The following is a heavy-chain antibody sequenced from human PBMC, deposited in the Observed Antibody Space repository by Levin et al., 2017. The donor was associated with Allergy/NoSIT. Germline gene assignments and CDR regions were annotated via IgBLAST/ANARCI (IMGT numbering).Heavy chain of an antibody. Sequence: GASVKVSCKASGYTFTGYYMHWVRQAPGQGLEWMGWINPNSGGTNYAQKFQGWVTMTRDTSISTAYMELSRLRSDDTAVYYCAGEVVPAASRPYGMDVWGQGTTVTVSS. CDR2: INPNSGGT. CDR3: AGEVVPAASRPYGMDV. CDR1: GYTFTGYY. V-gene: IGHV1-2*04. D-gene: IGHD2-2*01. J-gene: IGHJ6*02.